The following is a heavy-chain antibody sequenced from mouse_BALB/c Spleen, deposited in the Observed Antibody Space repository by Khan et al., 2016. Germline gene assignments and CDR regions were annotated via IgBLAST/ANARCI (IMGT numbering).Heavy chain of an antibody. CDR2: IDPANGDT. CDR1: GFNIKDTF. V-gene: IGHV14-3*02. Sequence: VQLKESGAELVKPGASVKLSCTASGFNIKDTFLHWVKQRPEQGLEWLGRIDPANGDTKYDPNFQGKATITADTSSNTAYMHLSSLTSAATAVSYSATIYHCYDRYWGQGTTLTVSS. D-gene: IGHD2-3*01. J-gene: IGHJ2*01. CDR3: ATIYHCYDRY.